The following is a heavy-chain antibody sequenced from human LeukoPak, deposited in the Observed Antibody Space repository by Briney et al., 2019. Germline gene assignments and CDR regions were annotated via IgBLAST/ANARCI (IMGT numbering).Heavy chain of an antibody. V-gene: IGHV1-69*04. D-gene: IGHD6-13*01. CDR2: IIPILGIA. CDR3: ARGGIAGFDY. J-gene: IGHJ3*01. CDR1: GGTFSSYA. Sequence: GAAVKVSCKASGGTFSSYAISWVRQAPGQGLEWMGRIIPILGIANYAQKFQGRVTITADKSTSTAYMELSSLRPDDTAVYYCARGGIAGFDYWGQGTMVTVSS.